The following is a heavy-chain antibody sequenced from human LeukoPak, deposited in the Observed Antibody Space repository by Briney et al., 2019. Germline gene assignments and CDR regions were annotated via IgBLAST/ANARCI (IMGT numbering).Heavy chain of an antibody. CDR1: CGSISSFY. D-gene: IGHD3-16*01. Sequence: SETPSLTRPVSCGSISSFYWGWIPEPPREGPGWIGYIYYSGSTNYNPSLKSRVTISVDTSKNQFSLKLSSVTAADTAVYYCARGGRKVPFDPWGQGTLVTVSS. V-gene: IGHV4-59*12. CDR3: ARGGRKVPFDP. CDR2: IYYSGST. J-gene: IGHJ5*02.